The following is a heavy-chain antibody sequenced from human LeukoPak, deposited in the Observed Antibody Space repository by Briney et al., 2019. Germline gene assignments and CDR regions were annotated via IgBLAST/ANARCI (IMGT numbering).Heavy chain of an antibody. J-gene: IGHJ4*02. CDR2: INPNSGGT. Sequence: GASVKVSCKASGYTFTGYYMHWVRQAPGQGLKWMGWINPNSGGTNYAQKFQGRVTMTRDTSISTAYMELSRLRSDDTAVYYCARDPPTMVRGPGGDYWGQGTLVTVSS. CDR1: GYTFTGYY. D-gene: IGHD3-10*01. V-gene: IGHV1-2*02. CDR3: ARDPPTMVRGPGGDY.